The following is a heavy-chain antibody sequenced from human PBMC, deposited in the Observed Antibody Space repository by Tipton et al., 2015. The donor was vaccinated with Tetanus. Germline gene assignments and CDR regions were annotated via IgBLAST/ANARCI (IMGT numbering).Heavy chain of an antibody. Sequence: LRLSCTVSGGSISTYHWNWIRQFPGKGLEWIGYISYSGSSSFNPSLQSRVTMSVDKSKNQFSLKLASATAADTAVYYCTRDPYYGGYGWFDPWGQGTLVSVSS. J-gene: IGHJ5*01. CDR2: ISYSGSS. CDR1: GGSISTYH. D-gene: IGHD2-21*01. V-gene: IGHV4-59*01. CDR3: TRDPYYGGYGWFDP.